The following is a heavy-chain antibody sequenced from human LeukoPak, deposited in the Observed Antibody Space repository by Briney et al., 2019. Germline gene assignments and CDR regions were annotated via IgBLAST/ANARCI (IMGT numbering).Heavy chain of an antibody. D-gene: IGHD4-17*01. V-gene: IGHV1-8*02. J-gene: IGHJ3*02. CDR3: ARPRLHGDYGTGDDAFDI. CDR2: MNPNSGNT. CDR1: GGTFSSYA. Sequence: ASVKVSCKASGGTFSSYAISWVRQAPGQGLEWMGWMNPNSGNTGYAQKFQGRVTMTRNTSISTAYMELSSLRSEDTAVYYCARPRLHGDYGTGDDAFDIWGQGTMVTVSS.